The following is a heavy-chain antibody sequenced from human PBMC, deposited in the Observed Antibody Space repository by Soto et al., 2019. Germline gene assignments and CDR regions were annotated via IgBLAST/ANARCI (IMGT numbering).Heavy chain of an antibody. V-gene: IGHV1-18*01. CDR2: IHTYNGNT. CDR1: GYTFTNYG. CDR3: GGGMDQYSSTWSHFDP. D-gene: IGHD6-13*01. J-gene: IGHJ5*02. Sequence: ASVKVSCKASGYTFTNYGISWVRQAPGQGLEWMGWIHTYNGNTIYEQKLQDRVTMTTDTSATTAYMELRSLKSDDTAIYFCGGGMDQYSSTWSHFDPWGQGTLVTVSS.